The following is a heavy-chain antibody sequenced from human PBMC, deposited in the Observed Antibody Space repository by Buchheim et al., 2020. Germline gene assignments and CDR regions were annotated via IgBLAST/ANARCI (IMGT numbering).Heavy chain of an antibody. Sequence: EVRLVQSGGGLVKSGGSLRLSCVGSDFTFGNFWMHWVRQVPGRGLVWVAHINENATTITYADYVKGRFTISRDNAKDTLFLQMNSLRPEDTAVYYCTRGRVTTETHNWLDPWGPG. CDR3: TRGRVTTETHNWLDP. J-gene: IGHJ5*02. CDR1: DFTFGNFW. D-gene: IGHD4-17*01. V-gene: IGHV3-74*03. CDR2: INENATTI.